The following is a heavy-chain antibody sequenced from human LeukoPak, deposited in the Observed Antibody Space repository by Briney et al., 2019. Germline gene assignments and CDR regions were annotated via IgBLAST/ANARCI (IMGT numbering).Heavy chain of an antibody. CDR2: IMEDGREK. CDR3: ARVNRWFDP. Sequence: PGGSLRLSCAASGFTFSSYWMSWVRQAPGKGLEWVVNIMEDGREKYYVDSVKGRFTISRDNAKNSLYLEMNSLRAEDTAVYYCARVNRWFDPWGQGTLVTVSS. V-gene: IGHV3-7*01. D-gene: IGHD3-16*02. CDR1: GFTFSSYW. J-gene: IGHJ5*02.